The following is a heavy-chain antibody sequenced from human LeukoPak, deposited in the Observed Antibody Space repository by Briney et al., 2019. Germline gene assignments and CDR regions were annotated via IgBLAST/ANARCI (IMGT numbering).Heavy chain of an antibody. CDR1: GGTFSSYA. CDR2: IIPIFGTA. D-gene: IGHD3-9*01. CDR3: ARGIRYFDWVAFDI. Sequence: VASVKVSCKASGGTFSSYAISWVRQAPGQGLEWMGGIIPIFGTANYAQKSQGRVTITADESTSTAYMELSSLRSEDTAVYYCARGIRYFDWVAFDIWGQGTMVTVSS. J-gene: IGHJ3*02. V-gene: IGHV1-69*01.